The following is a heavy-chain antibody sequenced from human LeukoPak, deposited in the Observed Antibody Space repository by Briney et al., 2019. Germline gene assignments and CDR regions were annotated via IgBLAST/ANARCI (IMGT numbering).Heavy chain of an antibody. Sequence: SETLSLTCAVSGGSISSSSYYWGWIRQPPGKGLEWIGSIYYSGSTYYNPSLKSRVTISVDTSKNQFSLKLSSVTAADTAVYYCARDFGYSYGYSVYWGQGTLVTVSS. D-gene: IGHD5-18*01. CDR1: GGSISSSSYY. CDR3: ARDFGYSYGYSVY. J-gene: IGHJ4*02. CDR2: IYYSGST. V-gene: IGHV4-39*07.